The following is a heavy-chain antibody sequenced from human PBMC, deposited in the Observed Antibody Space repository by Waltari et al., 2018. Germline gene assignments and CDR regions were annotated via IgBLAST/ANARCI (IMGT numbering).Heavy chain of an antibody. J-gene: IGHJ3*02. D-gene: IGHD6-13*01. CDR1: GGSISSSSYY. V-gene: IGHV4-39*01. Sequence: QLQLQESGPGLVKPSETLSLTCTVSGGSISSSSYYWGWIRQPPGKGLEWIGSIYYSGSTYYNPSLKSRVTISVDTSKNQFSLKLSSVTAADTAVYYCARRLHLAAAGVNAFDIWGQGTMVTVSS. CDR3: ARRLHLAAAGVNAFDI. CDR2: IYYSGST.